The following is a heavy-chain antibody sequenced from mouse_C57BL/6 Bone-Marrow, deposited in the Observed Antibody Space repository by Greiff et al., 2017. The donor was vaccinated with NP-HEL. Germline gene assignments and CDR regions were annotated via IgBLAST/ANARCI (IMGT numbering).Heavy chain of an antibody. J-gene: IGHJ4*01. CDR2: ISDGGSYT. CDR1: GFNFSSYA. D-gene: IGHD1-1*01. CDR3: ARDQEVTTVVGAMDY. V-gene: IGHV5-4*01. Sequence: EVHLVESGGGLVKPGGSLKLSCAASGFNFSSYAMSWVRQTPEKRLEWVATISDGGSYTYYPDNVKGRFTISRDNAKNNLYLQMSHLKSEDTAMYYCARDQEVTTVVGAMDYWGQGTSVTVSS.